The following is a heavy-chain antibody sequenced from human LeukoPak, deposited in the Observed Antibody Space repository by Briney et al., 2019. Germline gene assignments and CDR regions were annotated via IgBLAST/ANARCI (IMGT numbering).Heavy chain of an antibody. CDR1: GNYW. CDR3: AREWFGELI. CDR2: INSDGSWT. V-gene: IGHV3-74*01. Sequence: GGSLRLSCAASGNYWMHWVRQVPGKGLVWVSHINSDGSWTSYADSVKGRFTISRDNAKNSLYLQMNSLRADDTAVYYCAREWFGELIWGKGTLVTVSS. J-gene: IGHJ4*02. D-gene: IGHD3-10*01.